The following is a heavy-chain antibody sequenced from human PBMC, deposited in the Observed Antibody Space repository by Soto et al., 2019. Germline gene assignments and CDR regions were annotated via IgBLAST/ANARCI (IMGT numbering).Heavy chain of an antibody. D-gene: IGHD2-15*01. CDR3: ARWVEVSLDYFDS. CDR2: IYHSGRT. CDR1: GGSISNGYYY. Sequence: QVQLQESGPGLVKPSQTLSLTCTVSGGSISNGYYYWSWVRQNPGKGLEWIGHIYHSGRTYDNPSLKSRVTISVDTSKNQFSLNLSSVTAADTAVYYCARWVEVSLDYFDSWGQGTPVTVSS. J-gene: IGHJ4*02. V-gene: IGHV4-31*03.